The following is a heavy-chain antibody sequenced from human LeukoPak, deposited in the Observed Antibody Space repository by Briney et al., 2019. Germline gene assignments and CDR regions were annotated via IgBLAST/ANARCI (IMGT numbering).Heavy chain of an antibody. CDR3: TRYYDYVWGSYRYIDY. D-gene: IGHD3-16*02. CDR1: GFSCGDYA. V-gene: IGHV3-49*04. Sequence: LRLSCTASGFSCGDYAMSWVRQAPGKGLEWVGFIRSKTYGGTTEYAASVKGRFTISRDDSESIAHLQMNSLKTEDTAVYYCTRYYDYVWGSYRYIDYWGQGTLVTVSS. CDR2: IRSKTYGGTT. J-gene: IGHJ4*02.